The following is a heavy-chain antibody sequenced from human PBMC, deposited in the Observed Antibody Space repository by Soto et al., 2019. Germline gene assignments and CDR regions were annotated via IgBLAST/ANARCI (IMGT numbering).Heavy chain of an antibody. CDR3: ARTSRFEY. D-gene: IGHD6-6*01. J-gene: IGHJ4*02. Sequence: QVLLQQWGAGLLKPSEILSLPCAVYGGSFSGYYWSWIRQPPGKGLEWIGEINHSGSTNYNPSLKSRVTISVDTSKNQFSLKLSSVTAADTAVYYCARTSRFEYWGQGTLVTVSS. CDR2: INHSGST. CDR1: GGSFSGYY. V-gene: IGHV4-34*02.